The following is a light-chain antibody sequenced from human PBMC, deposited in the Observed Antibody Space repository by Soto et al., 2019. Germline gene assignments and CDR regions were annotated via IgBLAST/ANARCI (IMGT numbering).Light chain of an antibody. J-gene: IGLJ3*02. V-gene: IGLV1-51*02. CDR2: EDH. CDR3: GSWDGSLSAGV. Sequence: QSVLTQPPSVSAAPGQKVTLSCSGSSANIGSNYVSWYQQVPGTAPKLLIYEDHKRPSEIPDRFSGSKSGTSATLDITGPQTGDEADYYCGSWDGSLSAGVFGGGTKVTVL. CDR1: SANIGSNY.